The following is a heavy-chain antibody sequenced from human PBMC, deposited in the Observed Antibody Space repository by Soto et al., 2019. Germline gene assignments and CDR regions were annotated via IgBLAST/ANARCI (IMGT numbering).Heavy chain of an antibody. V-gene: IGHV3-23*01. CDR3: SRGFSAGNGSQPDF. CDR2: ISGSGGST. Sequence: GGSLRLSCEASGFNFKKFAMCWVRQAPGEGLEWVSGISGSGGSTYSADSVKGRFTISRDNSKNTLYLQMSSLRAEDTAVYYCSRGFSAGNGSQPDFWGQASPVTVSS. CDR1: GFNFKKFA. D-gene: IGHD6-13*01. J-gene: IGHJ4*02.